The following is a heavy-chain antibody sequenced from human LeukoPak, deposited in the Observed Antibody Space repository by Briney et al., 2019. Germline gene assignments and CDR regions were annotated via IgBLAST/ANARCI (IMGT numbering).Heavy chain of an antibody. CDR2: ISGSGGST. D-gene: IGHD3-10*01. J-gene: IGHJ3*02. Sequence: GGSLRLSCAASGFTFSSYAMSWVRQAPGKGLVWVSAISGSGGSTYYADSVKGRFTISRDNSKNTLYLQMNSLRAEDTAVYYCAKDQLLWFGEPTVGAFDIWGQGTMVTVSS. V-gene: IGHV3-23*01. CDR3: AKDQLLWFGEPTVGAFDI. CDR1: GFTFSSYA.